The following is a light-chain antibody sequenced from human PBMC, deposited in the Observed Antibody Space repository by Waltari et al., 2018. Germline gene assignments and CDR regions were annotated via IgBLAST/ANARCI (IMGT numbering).Light chain of an antibody. Sequence: IVMTQSPATLSLSPGESATLSCRASQSVRSTFAWFQQKPGQPPRLLIYGTSTRATGIPARVTGSGSGTEFSLTISSLQPEDCATYYCQQYEYWPWTFGQGTRVET. CDR3: QQYEYWPWT. V-gene: IGKV3D-15*01. CDR1: QSVRST. J-gene: IGKJ1*01. CDR2: GTS.